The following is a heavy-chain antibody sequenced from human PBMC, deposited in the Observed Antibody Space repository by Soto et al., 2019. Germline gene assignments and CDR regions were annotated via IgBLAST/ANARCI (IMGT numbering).Heavy chain of an antibody. CDR1: GFIFTNYA. CDR2: IGGRGNSA. Sequence: EVQVSESGGGLVRPGGSLRLSCAASGFIFTNYAMNWVRQAPGKGLEWISVIGGRGNSAYYADSVQGRFTISRDNSKNTLSLQMSSLTADDTARYYWVREGRGAFDFWGRGTMVTGSS. V-gene: IGHV3-23*01. J-gene: IGHJ3*01. CDR3: VREGRGAFDF.